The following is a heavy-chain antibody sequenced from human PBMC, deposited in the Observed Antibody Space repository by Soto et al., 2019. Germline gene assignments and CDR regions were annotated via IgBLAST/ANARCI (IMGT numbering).Heavy chain of an antibody. CDR3: AHSRGSVSYPEDYFDY. Sequence: QITLKESGPTLVKPTQTLTLTCTFSGFSLSTSGVGVGWIRQPPGKALEWLALIYWDDDKRYSPSLKSRLTITKDTSKNQVVLTMTNMDPVDTATYYCAHSRGSVSYPEDYFDYWGQGTLVTVSS. D-gene: IGHD3-10*01. J-gene: IGHJ4*02. CDR1: GFSLSTSGVG. V-gene: IGHV2-5*02. CDR2: IYWDDDK.